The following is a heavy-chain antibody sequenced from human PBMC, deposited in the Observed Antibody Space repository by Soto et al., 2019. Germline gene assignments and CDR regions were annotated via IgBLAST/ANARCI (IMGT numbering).Heavy chain of an antibody. CDR2: INHSGST. J-gene: IGHJ4*02. V-gene: IGHV4-34*01. CDR1: GGSFRGYY. Sequence: PSETLSLTCAVYGGSFRGYYWSWIRQPPGKGLEWIGEINHSGSTNYNPSLKSRVTISVDTSKNQFSLKLSSVTAADTAVYYCAREGYSYGYGGGFVNYWGQGTLVTVSS. CDR3: AREGYSYGYGGGFVNY. D-gene: IGHD5-18*01.